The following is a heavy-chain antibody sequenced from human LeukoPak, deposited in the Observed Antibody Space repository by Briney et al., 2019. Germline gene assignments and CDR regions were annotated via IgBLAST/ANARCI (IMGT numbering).Heavy chain of an antibody. CDR3: AAGFQGGYDSRFDY. Sequence: GRSLRLSCAASGFTFSRYGMHWVRQAPGKGLEWVAVIWYDGSNKCYADSVKGRFTISRDNSKNTLYLQMNSLRAEDTAVYYCAAGFQGGYDSRFDYWGQGTLVTVSS. CDR2: IWYDGSNK. V-gene: IGHV3-33*01. J-gene: IGHJ4*02. CDR1: GFTFSRYG. D-gene: IGHD5-12*01.